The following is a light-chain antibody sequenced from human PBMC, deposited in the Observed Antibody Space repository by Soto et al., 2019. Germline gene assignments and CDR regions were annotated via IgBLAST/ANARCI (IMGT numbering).Light chain of an antibody. CDR1: QNINNY. CDR2: DAS. CDR3: QQYENLPT. J-gene: IGKJ5*01. Sequence: EIPVTQSPSSVSASVGDRVTITCQASQNINNYLNWYQQKPGRAPKLLIYDASNLEAGVPSRFRGSGSGTDFTFTISRLQPEDIATYYCQQYENLPTFGQGTRLEIK. V-gene: IGKV1-33*01.